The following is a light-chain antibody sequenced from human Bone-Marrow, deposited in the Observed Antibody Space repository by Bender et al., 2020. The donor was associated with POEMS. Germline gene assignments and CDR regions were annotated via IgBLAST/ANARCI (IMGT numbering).Light chain of an antibody. J-gene: IGLJ3*02. CDR3: SSWDDSLSGWV. CDR2: QST. CDR1: NLGDKY. Sequence: SYELTQPPSVSVSPGRTATITCSGDNLGDKYACWYQQKPGQSPVLVISQSTMRPSGVPARFSGSKSGTSASLAISDIQSEDEGDYYCSSWDDSLSGWVFGGGTKLTVL. V-gene: IGLV3-1*01.